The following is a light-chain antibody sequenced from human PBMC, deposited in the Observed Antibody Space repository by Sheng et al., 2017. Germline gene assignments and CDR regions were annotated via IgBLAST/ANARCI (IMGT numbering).Light chain of an antibody. CDR2: GDT. J-gene: IGLJ1*01. V-gene: IGLV1-40*01. Sequence: QSGLTQPPSVSGAPGQRVTISCTGSSSSIGAGYEVHWYQQLPGTAPKLLIYGDTNRPSGVPDRFSGSKSGTSASLAITGLQAEDEADYYCQSYDSSLSGYVFGAGTKVSVL. CDR1: SSSIGAGYE. CDR3: QSYDSSLSGYV.